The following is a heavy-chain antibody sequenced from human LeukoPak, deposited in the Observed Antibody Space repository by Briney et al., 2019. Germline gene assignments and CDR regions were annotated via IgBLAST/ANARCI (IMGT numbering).Heavy chain of an antibody. D-gene: IGHD7-27*01. V-gene: IGHV4-4*07. Sequence: SETLSLTCTVSGGSISSYYWSWVRQPAGKGLEWIGRIYTSGNINYNPFLKGRVTISVDTSKNQFSLKLSSVTAADTAVYYCARGHQFLTGDGDIWGQGTMVTVSS. CDR2: IYTSGNI. CDR3: ARGHQFLTGDGDI. CDR1: GGSISSYY. J-gene: IGHJ3*02.